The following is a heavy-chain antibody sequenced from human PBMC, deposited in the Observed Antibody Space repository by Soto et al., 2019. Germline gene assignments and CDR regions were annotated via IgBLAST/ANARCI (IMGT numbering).Heavy chain of an antibody. V-gene: IGHV1-18*01. CDR3: ARVRDGDD. CDR2: ISAHNGNT. Sequence: QVHLVQSGAEVKKPGASVKVSCKASGYTFTSYGITWVRQAPGQGLEWMGWISAHNGNTDYAQKLQGRVIVTRDTSTSPAYMEPRSLRSDGTAVKYWARVRDGDDWGQGALVT. CDR1: GYTFTSYG. J-gene: IGHJ4*02.